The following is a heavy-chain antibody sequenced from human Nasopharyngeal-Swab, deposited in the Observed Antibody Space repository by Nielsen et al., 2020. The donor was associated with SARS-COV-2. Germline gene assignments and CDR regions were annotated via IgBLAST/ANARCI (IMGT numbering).Heavy chain of an antibody. CDR3: AKGATVVTSLDY. D-gene: IGHD4-23*01. V-gene: IGHV3-23*01. J-gene: IGHJ4*02. CDR2: ISGSGGST. CDR1: GFTFGSYA. Sequence: GESLKISCAASGFTFGSYAMSWVRQAPGKGLEWVSAISGSGGSTYYADSVKGRFTISRDNSKNTLYLQMNSLRAEDTAVYYCAKGATVVTSLDYWGQGTLVTVSS.